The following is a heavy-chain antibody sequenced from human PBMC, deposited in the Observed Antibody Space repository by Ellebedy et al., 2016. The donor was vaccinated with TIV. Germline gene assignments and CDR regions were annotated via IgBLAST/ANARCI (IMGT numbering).Heavy chain of an antibody. Sequence: AASVQVSCKASGFSLTTSAVQWVRQARRQGLEWVGWIVVGSGNTNYAQTFQERVTLTRDMSTSTAYMELSSLRTADTAVYYCATDAPPNCSSPSCHHWYTDVWGRGTLVTVSS. CDR3: ATDAPPNCSSPSCHHWYTDV. J-gene: IGHJ2*01. CDR2: IVVGSGNT. CDR1: GFSLTTSA. V-gene: IGHV1-58*01. D-gene: IGHD2-2*01.